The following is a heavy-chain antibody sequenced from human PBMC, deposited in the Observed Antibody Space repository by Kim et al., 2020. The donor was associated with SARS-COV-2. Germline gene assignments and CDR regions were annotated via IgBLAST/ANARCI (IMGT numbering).Heavy chain of an antibody. CDR1: GFTFRSYS. CDR3: ARESIAVAGPFDY. J-gene: IGHJ4*02. V-gene: IGHV3-21*01. Sequence: GGSLRLSCAASGFTFRSYSMNWVRQAPGKGLEWVSSISSSSSYIYYADSVKGRFTISRDNAKNSLYLQMNSLRAEDTAVYYCARESIAVAGPFDYWGQGTLVTVSS. CDR2: ISSSSSYI. D-gene: IGHD6-19*01.